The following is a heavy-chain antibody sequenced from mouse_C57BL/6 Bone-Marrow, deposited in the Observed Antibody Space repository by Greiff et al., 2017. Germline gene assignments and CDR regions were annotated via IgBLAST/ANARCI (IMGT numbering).Heavy chain of an antibody. D-gene: IGHD2-3*01. V-gene: IGHV5-17*01. CDR1: GFTFSDYG. CDR2: ISSGSSTI. CDR3: ARGCYDGYQYYFDY. J-gene: IGHJ2*01. Sequence: DVQLVESGGGLVKPGGSLKLSCAASGFTFSDYGMHWVRQAPEKGLEWVAYISSGSSTIYYADTVKGRFTISRDNAKNTLFLQMTSLRSADTAMYYCARGCYDGYQYYFDYWGQGTTLTVSS.